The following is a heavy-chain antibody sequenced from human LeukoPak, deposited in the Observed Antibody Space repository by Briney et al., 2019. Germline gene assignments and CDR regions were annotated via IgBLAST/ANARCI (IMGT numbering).Heavy chain of an antibody. Sequence: ASVKVSCKASGYTFTSYGISWVRQAPGQGLEWMGWISAYNGNTNYAQELQGRVTMTTDTSTSTAYMELRSLRSDDTAVYYCARESSGYDFSDAFDIWGQGTMVTVSS. D-gene: IGHD5-12*01. CDR2: ISAYNGNT. CDR3: ARESSGYDFSDAFDI. J-gene: IGHJ3*02. V-gene: IGHV1-18*01. CDR1: GYTFTSYG.